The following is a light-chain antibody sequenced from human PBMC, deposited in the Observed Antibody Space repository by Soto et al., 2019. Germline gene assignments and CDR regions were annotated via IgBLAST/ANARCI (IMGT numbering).Light chain of an antibody. Sequence: DIRMTQSPSSLSASVGDRFTMTCHASQNISNYLNWYQQKPGKAPNLLIYDASRLQSGVPSRFSGSGGGTDFTLSISSVQPEDFATYFCQQCYMDPITFGQGTRLEIK. CDR2: DAS. CDR1: QNISNY. V-gene: IGKV1-39*01. CDR3: QQCYMDPIT. J-gene: IGKJ5*01.